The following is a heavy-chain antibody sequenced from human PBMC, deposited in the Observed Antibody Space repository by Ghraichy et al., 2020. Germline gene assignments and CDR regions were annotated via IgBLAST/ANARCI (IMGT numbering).Heavy chain of an antibody. CDR3: AKNIGRGYGEN. CDR1: GFTFDDFA. D-gene: IGHD5-18*01. Sequence: GESLNISCAASGFTFDDFAMHWVRQPPGKGLEWISVINRAGENTYYAASVKGRFTVSRDNSKNSLYLQMNSLRAEDTAFYYCAKNIGRGYGENWGQGTLVTVS. J-gene: IGHJ4*02. CDR2: INRAGENT. V-gene: IGHV3-43*02.